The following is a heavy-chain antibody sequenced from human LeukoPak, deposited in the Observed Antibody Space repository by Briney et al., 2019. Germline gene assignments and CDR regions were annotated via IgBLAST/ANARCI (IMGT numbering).Heavy chain of an antibody. Sequence: SQTLSLTCTVSGGSISSGDYYWSWIRQPPGKGLEWIGYIYYSGSTYYNPSLKGRVTISVDTSKNQFSLKLSSVTAADTAVYYCARDGDYVGNYFDYWGQGTLVTVSS. D-gene: IGHD4-17*01. V-gene: IGHV4-30-4*01. CDR2: IYYSGST. CDR1: GGSISSGDYY. J-gene: IGHJ4*02. CDR3: ARDGDYVGNYFDY.